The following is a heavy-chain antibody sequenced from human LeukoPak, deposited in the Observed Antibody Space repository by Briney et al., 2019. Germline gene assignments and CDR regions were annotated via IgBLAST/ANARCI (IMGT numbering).Heavy chain of an antibody. Sequence: GGSLRLSCVGSGFRFEDHGMSWVRQAPGMGLEWVSGINWNGDFAQYGDSVKGRFTISRDNAKNSLYFQMIDLRVEDTALYYCARVRLRSGELSFGHDFDSWGQGTLVSVSS. V-gene: IGHV3-20*04. J-gene: IGHJ4*02. CDR2: INWNGDFA. D-gene: IGHD3-16*02. CDR1: GFRFEDHG. CDR3: ARVRLRSGELSFGHDFDS.